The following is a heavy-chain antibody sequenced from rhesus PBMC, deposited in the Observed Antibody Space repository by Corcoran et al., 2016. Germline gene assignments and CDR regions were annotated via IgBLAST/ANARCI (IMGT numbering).Heavy chain of an antibody. CDR2: IYGRVETT. CDR3: ARVGSGTD. V-gene: IGHV4-93*02. D-gene: IGHD2-27*01. J-gene: IGHJ4*01. Sequence: QVQLQESGPAVGKPSETLSLTCAVSGGAISSRNWRTWIRQVPGKGRKWIGGIYGRVETTESTPSLKIRFTISIDTSKNQFSLKLTSVTAADTAVYYCARVGSGTDWGQGVLVTVSS. CDR1: GGAISSRNW.